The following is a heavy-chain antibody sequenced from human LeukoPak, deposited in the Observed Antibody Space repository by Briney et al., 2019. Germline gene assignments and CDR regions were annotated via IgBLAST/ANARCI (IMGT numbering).Heavy chain of an antibody. Sequence: SETLSLTCTVSGGSISSYYWSWIRQPPGKGLEWIGYIYYSGSTNYNPSLKSRVTISVDTSKNQFSLKLTSVTAADTAVYFCARGRVSSSTWHSTYYYYFYMDVWGKGTTVTVSS. V-gene: IGHV4-59*01. D-gene: IGHD4-11*01. CDR1: GGSISSYY. CDR3: ARGRVSSSTWHSTYYYYFYMDV. CDR2: IYYSGST. J-gene: IGHJ6*03.